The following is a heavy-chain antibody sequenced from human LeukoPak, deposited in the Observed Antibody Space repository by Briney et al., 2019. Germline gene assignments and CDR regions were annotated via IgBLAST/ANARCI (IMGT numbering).Heavy chain of an antibody. J-gene: IGHJ4*02. CDR3: ARAGSEYSYGFVDY. V-gene: IGHV4-34*01. CDR1: GGSFSSYY. D-gene: IGHD5-18*01. Sequence: PSETPSLTCAVYGGSFSSYYWSWIRQPPGKGLEWIGEINHSGSTNYNPSLKSRVTISVDTSKNQFSLKLSSVTAADTAVYYCARAGSEYSYGFVDYWGQGTLVTLSS. CDR2: INHSGST.